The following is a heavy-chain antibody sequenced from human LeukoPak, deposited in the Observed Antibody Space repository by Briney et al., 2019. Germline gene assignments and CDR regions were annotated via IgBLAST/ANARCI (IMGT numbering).Heavy chain of an antibody. D-gene: IGHD4-23*01. J-gene: IGHJ4*02. CDR1: GGTFSSYA. V-gene: IGHV1-69*05. CDR2: IIPIFGTA. CDR3: ARASIDYGGMDY. Sequence: SVKVSCKASGGTFSSYAISWVRQAPGQGLEWMGGIIPIFGTANYAQKFQDRVTITTDESTTTAYMELSSLRSEDTAVYYCARASIDYGGMDYWGQGTLVTVSS.